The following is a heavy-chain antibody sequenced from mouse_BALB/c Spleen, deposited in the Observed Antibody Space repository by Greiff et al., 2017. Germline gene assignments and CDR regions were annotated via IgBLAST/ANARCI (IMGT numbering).Heavy chain of an antibody. CDR3: ARRRGSSYEGYFDV. Sequence: EVKLVESGGGLVQPGGSRKLSCAASGFTFSSFGMHWVRQAPEKGLEWVAYISSGSSTIYYADTVKGRFTISRDNPKNTLFLQMTSLRSEDTAMYYCARRRGSSYEGYFDVWGAGTTVTVSS. D-gene: IGHD1-1*01. CDR2: ISSGSSTI. J-gene: IGHJ1*01. V-gene: IGHV5-17*02. CDR1: GFTFSSFG.